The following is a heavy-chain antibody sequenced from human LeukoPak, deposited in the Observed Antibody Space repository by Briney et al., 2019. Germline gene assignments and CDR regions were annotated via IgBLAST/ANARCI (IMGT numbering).Heavy chain of an antibody. CDR3: ARGGTIFGVVIIGTSYFDY. J-gene: IGHJ4*02. Sequence: ASVKVSCKASGYTFTSYDINWVRQATGQGLEWMGWMNPNSGNTGYAQKFQGRVTMTRDTSTSTVYMELSSLRSEDTAVYYCARGGTIFGVVIIGTSYFDYWGQGTLVTVSS. CDR1: GYTFTSYD. D-gene: IGHD3-3*01. CDR2: MNPNSGNT. V-gene: IGHV1-8*01.